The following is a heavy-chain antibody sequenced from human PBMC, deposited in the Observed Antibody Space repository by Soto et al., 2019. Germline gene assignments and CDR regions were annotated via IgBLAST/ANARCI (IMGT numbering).Heavy chain of an antibody. V-gene: IGHV4-59*01. Sequence: SETLSLTCTVSGGSISSYYWSWIRQPPGKGLEWIGYIYYSGSTNYNPSLKSRVTISVDTSKNQFSLKLSSVTAADTAVYYCAREGNCSGGSCYSSYYYYMDVWGKGTTVTVSS. CDR3: AREGNCSGGSCYSSYYYYMDV. D-gene: IGHD2-15*01. CDR1: GGSISSYY. J-gene: IGHJ6*03. CDR2: IYYSGST.